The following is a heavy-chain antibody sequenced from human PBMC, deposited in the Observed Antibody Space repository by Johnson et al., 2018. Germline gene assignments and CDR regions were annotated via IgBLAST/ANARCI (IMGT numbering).Heavy chain of an antibody. D-gene: IGHD4-23*01. CDR1: GFASGYTFSSYG. J-gene: IGHJ3*02. V-gene: IGHV3-23*04. Sequence: VQLVEAGGGLVQPGGSLRLSCAASGFASGYTFSSYGMSWVRQAPGKGLEWVSAISGSGARTYYADSVKGRFTISRENSKNTLYLQMNSLRAEDRAIYYFAKDMVTFPHDAVDIWGQGTMVTVSS. CDR2: ISGSGART. CDR3: AKDMVTFPHDAVDI.